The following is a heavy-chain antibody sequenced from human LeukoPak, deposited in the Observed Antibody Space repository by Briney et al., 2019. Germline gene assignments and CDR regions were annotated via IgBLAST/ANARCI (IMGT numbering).Heavy chain of an antibody. CDR1: GFTFSGSA. J-gene: IGHJ4*02. D-gene: IGHD3-10*01. V-gene: IGHV3-73*01. CDR2: IRSKANSYAT. Sequence: GGSLRLSCAASGFTFSGSAMHWVRQASGKGLEWDGRIRSKANSYATAYAASVKGRFTISRDDSKNTAYLQMNSLKTEDTAVYYCTTAYGSVDYWGQGTLVTVSS. CDR3: TTAYGSVDY.